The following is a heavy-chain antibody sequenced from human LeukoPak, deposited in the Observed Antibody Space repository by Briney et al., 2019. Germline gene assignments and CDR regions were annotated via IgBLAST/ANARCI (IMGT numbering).Heavy chain of an antibody. J-gene: IGHJ5*02. CDR2: IDPSDSYT. CDR1: GYSFTSYW. Sequence: RGESLKISCKGSGYSFTSYWISWVRQRPGKGREGMGRIDPSDSYTNYSPSFQGHVTISADKSISTAYLQWSSLKASDTAMYYCARLRFWGNWFDPWGQGTLVTVSS. CDR3: ARLRFWGNWFDP. V-gene: IGHV5-10-1*01. D-gene: IGHD3-16*01.